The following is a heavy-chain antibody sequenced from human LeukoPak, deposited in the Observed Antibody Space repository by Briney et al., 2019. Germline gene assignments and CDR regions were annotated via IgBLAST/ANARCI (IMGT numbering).Heavy chain of an antibody. CDR2: ISYDGSNK. CDR1: GFTFSSYA. CDR3: ARGGIAAAGTGGFDY. J-gene: IGHJ4*02. Sequence: GGSLRLSCAASGFTFSSYAMHWVRQAPGKGLEWVAVISYDGSNKYYADSVKGRFTISRDNSKNTLYLQMNSLRAEDTAVYYCARGGIAAAGTGGFDYWGQGTLVTVSS. D-gene: IGHD6-13*01. V-gene: IGHV3-30-3*01.